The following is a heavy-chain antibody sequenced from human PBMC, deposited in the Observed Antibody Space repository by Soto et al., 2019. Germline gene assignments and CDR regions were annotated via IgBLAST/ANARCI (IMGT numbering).Heavy chain of an antibody. D-gene: IGHD2-2*01. CDR3: ASSPRGYCSSTSCRELGNYYGMDV. CDR1: GYSFTSYW. CDR2: IDPIDSYT. Sequence: PGESLKISCKGSGYSFTSYWINWVRQMPGKGLEWMGRIDPIDSYTNYSPSFQGHATISADKSISTAYLQWSSLKASDTAMYYCASSPRGYCSSTSCRELGNYYGMDVWGQGTTVTVSS. V-gene: IGHV5-10-1*01. J-gene: IGHJ6*02.